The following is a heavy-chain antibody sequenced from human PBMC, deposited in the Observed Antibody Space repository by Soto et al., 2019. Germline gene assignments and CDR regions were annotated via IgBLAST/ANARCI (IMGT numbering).Heavy chain of an antibody. V-gene: IGHV4-34*10. CDR1: GGSFRGYF. D-gene: IGHD3-16*01. CDR3: QGGDF. Sequence: NPSGTLSLTSAVSGGSFRGYFWSWIRQSPDKRLECIGDINDSGSKYYNPSFKSRLTISVYTSKSQIYLTFTSVTAADSAVYYCQGGDFWGQGTRVTVSS. J-gene: IGHJ4*02. CDR2: INDSGSK.